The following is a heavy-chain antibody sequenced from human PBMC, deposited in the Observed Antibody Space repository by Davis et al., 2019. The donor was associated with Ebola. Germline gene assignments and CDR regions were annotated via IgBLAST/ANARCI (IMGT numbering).Heavy chain of an antibody. J-gene: IGHJ4*02. D-gene: IGHD6-19*01. CDR2: IIPIFGTA. V-gene: IGHV1-69*13. CDR3: ARDNPLAGVYYFDY. Sequence: SVKVSCKASGGTFSSYPISWVRQAPGQGLEWMGGIIPIFGTANYAQKFQGRVTITADESTSTAYMELSSLRSEDTAVYYCARDNPLAGVYYFDYWGQGTLVTVSS. CDR1: GGTFSSYP.